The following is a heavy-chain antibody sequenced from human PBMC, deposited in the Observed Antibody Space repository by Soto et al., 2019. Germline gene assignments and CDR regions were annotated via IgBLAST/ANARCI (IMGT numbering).Heavy chain of an antibody. J-gene: IGHJ4*02. CDR2: IHSDGST. V-gene: IGHV3-53*01. Sequence: PXGSLILSCSVAGFTVSDSMSWVRQAPGKVLECVSFIHSDGSTHYTDSVRGRFTISRDNSKNTLYLQMDRLRVDDTAVYFCARDASGPFDSWGQGTLVTVSS. CDR3: ARDASGPFDS. D-gene: IGHD6-19*01. CDR1: GFTVSDS.